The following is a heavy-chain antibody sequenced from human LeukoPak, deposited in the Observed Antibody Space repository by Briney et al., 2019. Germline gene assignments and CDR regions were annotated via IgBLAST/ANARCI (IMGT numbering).Heavy chain of an antibody. Sequence: GGSLRLSCAASGFTFSSYSMYWVRQAPGKGLEWVSSISSSSSYIYYADSVKGRFTISRDNAKNSLYLQMNSLRDEDTAVYYCAREHEPMVVAATGFDYWGQGTLVTVSS. D-gene: IGHD2-15*01. J-gene: IGHJ4*02. CDR2: ISSSSSYI. CDR3: AREHEPMVVAATGFDY. CDR1: GFTFSSYS. V-gene: IGHV3-21*01.